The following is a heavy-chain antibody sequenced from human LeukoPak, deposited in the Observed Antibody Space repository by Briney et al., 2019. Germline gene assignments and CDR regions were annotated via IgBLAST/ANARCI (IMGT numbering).Heavy chain of an antibody. V-gene: IGHV4-59*01. Sequence: SETLSLTCTVSGVSISSYYWSWIRQPPGKGLEWIGYIYYSGSTNYNHSLKSRVTISVDTSKNQFSLKLSSVTAADTAVYYCARGGDFWSGYLNDNWFDHWGQGTLVTVSS. D-gene: IGHD3-3*01. CDR1: GVSISSYY. CDR2: IYYSGST. CDR3: ARGGDFWSGYLNDNWFDH. J-gene: IGHJ5*02.